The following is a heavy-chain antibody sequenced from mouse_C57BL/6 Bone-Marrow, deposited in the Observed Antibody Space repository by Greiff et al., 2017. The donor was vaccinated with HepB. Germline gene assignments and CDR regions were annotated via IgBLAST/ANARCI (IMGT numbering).Heavy chain of an antibody. CDR1: GYTFTSYG. V-gene: IGHV1-81*01. Sequence: VQLQQSGAELARPGASVKLSCKASGYTFTSYGISWVKQRTGQGLEWIGEIYPRSGNTYYNEKFKGKATLTADKSSSTAYMELRSLTSEDSAVYFCAREGYEYGGSTNYFDCWGPSTTLTVSS. D-gene: IGHD2-4*01. CDR2: IYPRSGNT. J-gene: IGHJ2*01. CDR3: AREGYEYGGSTNYFDC.